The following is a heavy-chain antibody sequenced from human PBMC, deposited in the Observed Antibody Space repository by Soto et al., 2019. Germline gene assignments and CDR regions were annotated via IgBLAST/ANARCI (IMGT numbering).Heavy chain of an antibody. CDR1: GYSISSSNW. Sequence: SETLSLTCAVSGYSISSSNWWVWIRQPPGKGLEWIGYIYYSGTTYYNPSLKSRVTMSLDTSKNQFSLKLTSVTAVDTAVYYCARREIQGPIDYWGQGTLVTVSS. CDR3: ARREIQGPIDY. CDR2: IYYSGTT. D-gene: IGHD1-26*01. V-gene: IGHV4-28*01. J-gene: IGHJ4*02.